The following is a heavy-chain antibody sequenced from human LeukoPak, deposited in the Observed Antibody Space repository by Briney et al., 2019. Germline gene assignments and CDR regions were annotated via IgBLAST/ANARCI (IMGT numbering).Heavy chain of an antibody. J-gene: IGHJ4*02. CDR2: IAYDGSNK. Sequence: GGSLRLSCAASGFTFSAYGMHWVRQAPGKGLEWVAVIAYDGSNKYYADSVKGRFTISRDNSKNTLYLQMNSLRAEDTAVYYCARAYVDIVATTYFDYWGQGTLVTVSS. CDR3: ARAYVDIVATTYFDY. CDR1: GFTFSAYG. V-gene: IGHV3-30*03. D-gene: IGHD5-12*01.